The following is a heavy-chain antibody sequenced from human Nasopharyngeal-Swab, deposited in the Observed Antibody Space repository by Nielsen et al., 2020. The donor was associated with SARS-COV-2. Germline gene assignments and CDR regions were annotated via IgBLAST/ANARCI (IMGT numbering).Heavy chain of an antibody. Sequence: ASVPVSCKASGCTFPSYGISWVRQAPGQGLEWMGWISAYNGNTNYAQKLQGRVTMTTDTSTSTAYMELRSLRSDDTAVYYCARDSYMMTGYYNGNWFDPWGQGTLVTVSS. J-gene: IGHJ5*02. D-gene: IGHD3-9*01. CDR2: ISAYNGNT. CDR3: ARDSYMMTGYYNGNWFDP. V-gene: IGHV1-18*01. CDR1: GCTFPSYG.